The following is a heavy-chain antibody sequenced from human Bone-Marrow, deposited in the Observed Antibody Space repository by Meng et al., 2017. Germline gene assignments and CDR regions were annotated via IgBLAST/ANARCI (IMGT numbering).Heavy chain of an antibody. CDR1: GFTFSRYD. J-gene: IGHJ6*04. V-gene: IGHV3-13*01. CDR3: ARGLRFSDPYGMDL. Sequence: GESLKISCAGSGFTFSRYDMHWVRLVTGKGLEWVSGIGTLADTYYADSVKGRFTISRENDKNSFFLQINSLRVGDTAVYYCARGLRFSDPYGMDLWGEGTMVTVSS. D-gene: IGHD3-3*01. CDR2: IGTLADT.